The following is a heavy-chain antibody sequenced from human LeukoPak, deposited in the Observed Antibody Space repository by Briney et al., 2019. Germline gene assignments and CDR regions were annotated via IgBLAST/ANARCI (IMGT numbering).Heavy chain of an antibody. CDR1: GFTFSSYS. J-gene: IGHJ4*02. D-gene: IGHD6-13*01. CDR3: AKDKMDSWYYFDY. V-gene: IGHV3-23*01. Sequence: PGGSLRLSCAASGFTFSSYSMNWVRQAPGKGLEWVSAISGSGGSTYYADSVKGRFTISRDNSKNTLYLQMNSLRAEDTAVYYCAKDKMDSWYYFDYWGQGTLVTVSS. CDR2: ISGSGGST.